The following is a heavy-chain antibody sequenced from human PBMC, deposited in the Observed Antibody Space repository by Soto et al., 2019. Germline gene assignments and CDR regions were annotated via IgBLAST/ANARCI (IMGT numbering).Heavy chain of an antibody. CDR2: IGTAGDT. CDR1: GFTFSSYD. J-gene: IGHJ3*02. D-gene: IGHD2-2*01. Sequence: EVQLVESGGGLEQPGGSLRLSCAASGFTFSSYDMHWVRQATGKGLEWVSAIGTAGDTYYPGSVKGRFTISRENAKNSLYLQMNSLRAGDTAVYYCARVTPDSDAFDIWGQGTMVTVSS. CDR3: ARVTPDSDAFDI. V-gene: IGHV3-13*01.